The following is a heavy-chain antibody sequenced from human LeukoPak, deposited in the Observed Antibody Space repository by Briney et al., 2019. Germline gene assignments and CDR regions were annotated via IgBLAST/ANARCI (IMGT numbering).Heavy chain of an antibody. D-gene: IGHD6-13*01. Sequence: PSETLSLTCTVSGGSITSYYWSWIRQPAGKGLEWIGRIYTTGSTTYNPSLKSRVTMSVDTSKNQFSLKLSSVTAADTAVYYCARETAGSSWTHYYYYYYMDVWGKGTTVTISS. CDR1: GGSITSYY. J-gene: IGHJ6*03. CDR3: ARETAGSSWTHYYYYYYMDV. V-gene: IGHV4-4*07. CDR2: IYTTGST.